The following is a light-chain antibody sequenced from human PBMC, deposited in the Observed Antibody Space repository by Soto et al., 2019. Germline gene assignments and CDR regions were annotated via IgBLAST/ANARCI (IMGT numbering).Light chain of an antibody. Sequence: EVVMTQSPATLSVSPGERVTLSCRASESVHRNSAWYHQKPGQGPSLLIYYASTRATGVPDRFTGSGSGTEFTLTISSLQSEDFGVYHCQHYSNWPPTFGPGTKVEIK. CDR3: QHYSNWPPT. CDR2: YAS. CDR1: ESVHRN. V-gene: IGKV3-15*01. J-gene: IGKJ3*01.